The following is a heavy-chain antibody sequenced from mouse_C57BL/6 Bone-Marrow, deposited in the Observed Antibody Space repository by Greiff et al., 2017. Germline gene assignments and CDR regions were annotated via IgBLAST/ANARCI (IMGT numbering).Heavy chain of an antibody. Sequence: VQLQQSGAELVRPGASVKLSCTASGFNIKDDYMHWVKQRPEQGLEWIGWIDPENGDTEYASKFQGKATITADTSSNTAYLQLSSLTSEDTAVYYCTSYCGPDYWGQGTTLTVSS. D-gene: IGHD1-1*01. J-gene: IGHJ2*01. CDR3: TSYCGPDY. CDR1: GFNIKDDY. CDR2: IDPENGDT. V-gene: IGHV14-4*01.